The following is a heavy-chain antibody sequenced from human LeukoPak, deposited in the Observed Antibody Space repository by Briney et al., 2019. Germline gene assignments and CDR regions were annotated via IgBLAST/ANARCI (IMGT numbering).Heavy chain of an antibody. CDR2: ISAYNGNT. CDR1: GYTFTSYG. CDR3: ARDLYYYDSSGYYYF. Sequence: ASVKVSCKASGYTFTSYGMSWVRQAPGQGLEWMGWISAYNGNTNYAQKLQGRVTITTDTSTSTAYMELRSLRSDDTAVYYCARDLYYYDSSGYYYFWGQGTLVTVSS. J-gene: IGHJ4*02. D-gene: IGHD3-22*01. V-gene: IGHV1-18*01.